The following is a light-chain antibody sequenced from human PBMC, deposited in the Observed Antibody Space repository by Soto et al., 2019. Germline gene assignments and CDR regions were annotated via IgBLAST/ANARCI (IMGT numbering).Light chain of an antibody. CDR2: DAS. V-gene: IGKV3-11*01. Sequence: EIVLTPSPATWSLSPGARDTLSCRASQSVSSYLAWYHQKPGQAPRLLIYDASNRATGIPARFSGSGSGTDFTLTISSLDPEDFAVYYCQQRSNWPTFGQGTKLEI. CDR3: QQRSNWPT. CDR1: QSVSSY. J-gene: IGKJ2*01.